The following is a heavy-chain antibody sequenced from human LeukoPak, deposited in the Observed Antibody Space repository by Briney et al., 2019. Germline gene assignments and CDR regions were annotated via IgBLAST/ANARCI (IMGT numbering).Heavy chain of an antibody. V-gene: IGHV3-13*04. CDR2: IGTTGDT. J-gene: IGHJ4*02. D-gene: IGHD5-12*01. Sequence: GGSLRLSCAASGFTFSSYDMHWVRHATGKGLEWVSAIGTTGDTYYPGSVKGRFTISRENAKNSLYLQMNSLRAGDTAVYYCVRGTGYSAYDYDFDYWGRGTLVTVSS. CDR3: VRGTGYSAYDYDFDY. CDR1: GFTFSSYD.